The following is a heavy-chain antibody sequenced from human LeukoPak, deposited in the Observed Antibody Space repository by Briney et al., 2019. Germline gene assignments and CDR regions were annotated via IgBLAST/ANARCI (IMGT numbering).Heavy chain of an antibody. D-gene: IGHD3-22*01. CDR3: ARDQYYYDSSGYLFDY. Sequence: PSETLSLTCTVSGGSISSYYWSWIRQPAGKGLEWIGRIYTSGSSNYNPSLKSRVTMSVDTSKNQFSLKLSSVTAADTAVYYCARDQYYYDSSGYLFDYWGQGTLVTVSS. V-gene: IGHV4-4*07. CDR1: GGSISSYY. CDR2: IYTSGSS. J-gene: IGHJ4*02.